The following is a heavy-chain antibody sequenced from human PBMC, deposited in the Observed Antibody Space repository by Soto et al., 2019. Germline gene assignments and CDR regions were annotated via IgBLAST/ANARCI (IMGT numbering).Heavy chain of an antibody. Sequence: QVQLVESGGGVVQPGRSLRLSCAASGFTFSTYGIHWVRQAPGKGLEWVAVIWSDGSNKYYADSVKGRFTISRDNYKSTPWLQMSSQRAEDTAVYYCVRAVGTYDYWGQGPKVTVSS. CDR1: GFTFSTYG. CDR2: IWSDGSNK. D-gene: IGHD1-26*01. V-gene: IGHV3-33*01. CDR3: VRAVGTYDY. J-gene: IGHJ4*02.